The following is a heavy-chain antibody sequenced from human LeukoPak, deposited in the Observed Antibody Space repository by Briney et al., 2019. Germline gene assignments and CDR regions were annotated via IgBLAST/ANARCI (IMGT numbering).Heavy chain of an antibody. CDR1: GGSFSGYY. V-gene: IGHV4-34*01. Sequence: SETLSLTRAVYGGSFSGYYWSWIRQPPGKGLEWIGEINHSGSTNYNPSLKSRVTISVDTSKNQFSLKLSSVTAADTAVYYCARLRRPTYYYDSSGHYYFDYWGQGTLVTVSS. CDR2: INHSGST. D-gene: IGHD3-22*01. CDR3: ARLRRPTYYYDSSGHYYFDY. J-gene: IGHJ4*02.